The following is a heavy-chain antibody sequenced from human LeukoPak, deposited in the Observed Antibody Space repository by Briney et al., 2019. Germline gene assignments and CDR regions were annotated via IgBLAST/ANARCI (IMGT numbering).Heavy chain of an antibody. D-gene: IGHD2-15*01. V-gene: IGHV3-23*01. Sequence: GGSLRLSCAASGFTFSSYDMSWVRQAPGKGLEWVSAISGSGGTTYYADSVKGRFTISRDNSKNTLYLQMNSLRAEDTAIYYCAKRTSTNIYCSGGSCYFDYWGQGTLVTVSS. CDR3: AKRTSTNIYCSGGSCYFDY. J-gene: IGHJ4*02. CDR1: GFTFSSYD. CDR2: ISGSGGTT.